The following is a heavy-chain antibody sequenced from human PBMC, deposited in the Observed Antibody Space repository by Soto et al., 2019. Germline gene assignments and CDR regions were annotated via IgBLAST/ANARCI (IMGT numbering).Heavy chain of an antibody. D-gene: IGHD2-15*01. CDR1: GYTFTSYG. V-gene: IGHV1-18*01. Sequence: VASVKVSCKASGYTFTSYGISWVRQAPGQGLEWMGWISAYNGNTNYAQKLQGRVTMTTDTSTSTAYMELRSLRSDDTAVYYCARGSYCSGGSCYTRRNNWFDPWGQGTLVTVSS. CDR3: ARGSYCSGGSCYTRRNNWFDP. J-gene: IGHJ5*02. CDR2: ISAYNGNT.